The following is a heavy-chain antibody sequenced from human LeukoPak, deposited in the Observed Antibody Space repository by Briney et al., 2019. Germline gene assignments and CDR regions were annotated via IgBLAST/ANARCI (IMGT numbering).Heavy chain of an antibody. CDR1: GFTFSSYG. V-gene: IGHV3-23*01. Sequence: GGSLRLSCAASGFTFSSYGMSWVRQAPGKGLEWVSAISGSGGSTYYADSVKGRFTISRDNSKNTLYLEVISLTAEDTAVYYCAKDDAWLRFGEWSQGTLVTVSS. CDR2: ISGSGGST. CDR3: AKDDAWLRFGE. D-gene: IGHD3-10*01. J-gene: IGHJ4*02.